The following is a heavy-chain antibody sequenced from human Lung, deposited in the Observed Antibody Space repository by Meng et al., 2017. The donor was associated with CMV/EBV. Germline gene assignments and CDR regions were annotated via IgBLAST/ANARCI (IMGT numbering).Heavy chain of an antibody. CDR1: GGSFTGYY. J-gene: IGHJ5*02. CDR2: ISYSGSV. V-gene: IGHV4-34*01. Sequence: SETLSLXCAVRGGSFTGYYWSWIRQPPGKGLEWIGDISYSGSVHYNPSLRSRLTISLVTSRIHFSLKLNSVTAADTAVYYCARGDNHNFWSGNFWCAPWGTGTXVNVDS. D-gene: IGHD3-3*01. CDR3: ARGDNHNFWSGNFWCAP.